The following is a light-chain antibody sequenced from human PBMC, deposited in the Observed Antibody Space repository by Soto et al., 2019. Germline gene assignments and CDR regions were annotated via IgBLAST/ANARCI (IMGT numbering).Light chain of an antibody. CDR2: AAS. Sequence: DIQMTQSPSSLSASVGDRVTITCRASQGINIYLAWYQQKPGKIPKLLIYAASTLQSGVPSRFSGSGSGTDFTLTISSLQPEDVATYYCQKYNSAPQTFGQGTKVEIK. CDR3: QKYNSAPQT. CDR1: QGINIY. J-gene: IGKJ1*01. V-gene: IGKV1-27*01.